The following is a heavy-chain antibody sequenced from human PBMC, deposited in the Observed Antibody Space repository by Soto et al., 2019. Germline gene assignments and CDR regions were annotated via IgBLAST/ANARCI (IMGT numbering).Heavy chain of an antibody. V-gene: IGHV3-30-3*01. Sequence: QVQLVESGGVVVQPGRSLRLSCAASGFTFSSYAMHWVRQAPGKGLEWVAVISYDGSNKYYADSVKGRFTISGDNSKNTLYLQMNSLRAEDTAVYYWAREQPRMDAEDYYYGMDVWGQGTTVTVSS. CDR1: GFTFSSYA. CDR3: AREQPRMDAEDYYYGMDV. D-gene: IGHD6-13*01. J-gene: IGHJ6*02. CDR2: ISYDGSNK.